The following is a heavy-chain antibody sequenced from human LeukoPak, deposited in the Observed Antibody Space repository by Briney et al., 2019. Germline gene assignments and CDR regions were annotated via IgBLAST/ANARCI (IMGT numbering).Heavy chain of an antibody. D-gene: IGHD1-26*01. CDR2: IKQDGSEK. CDR1: GFPFSSYA. V-gene: IGHV3-7*01. Sequence: GGSLRLSCAASGFPFSSYAMTWVRLSPGKGLEWVANIKQDGSEKYYVDSVKGRFTISRDNANNSLFLQMNRLRAEDTAVYYCARGSGSLDYWGQGTLVTVSS. CDR3: ARGSGSLDY. J-gene: IGHJ4*02.